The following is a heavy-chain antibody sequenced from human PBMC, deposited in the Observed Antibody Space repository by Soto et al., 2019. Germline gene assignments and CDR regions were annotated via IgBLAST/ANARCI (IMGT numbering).Heavy chain of an antibody. V-gene: IGHV3-21*01. D-gene: IGHD6-13*01. CDR1: GFTFSSYS. CDR3: ARAGHSSSSAPSGAHN. J-gene: IGHJ4*02. CDR2: ISSSSSYI. Sequence: GGSLRLSCAASGFTFSSYSMNWVRQAPGKGLEWVSSISSSSSYIYYADSVKGRFTISRDNAKNSLYLQMNSLRAEDTAVYYCARAGHSSSSAPSGAHNWGQGTLVTVSS.